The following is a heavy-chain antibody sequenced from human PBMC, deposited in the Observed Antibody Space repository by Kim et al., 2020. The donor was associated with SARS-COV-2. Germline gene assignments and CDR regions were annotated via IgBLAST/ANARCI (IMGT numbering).Heavy chain of an antibody. V-gene: IGHV1-69*01. D-gene: IGHD3-9*01. Sequence: NYAQKLQGRVTITADESTSTAYMELSGLRSEDTAVYYCARATTILSGMDVWGQGTTVTVSS. CDR3: ARATTILSGMDV. J-gene: IGHJ6*02.